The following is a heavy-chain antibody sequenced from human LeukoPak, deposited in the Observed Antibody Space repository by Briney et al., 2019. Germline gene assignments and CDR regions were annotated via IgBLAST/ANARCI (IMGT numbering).Heavy chain of an antibody. CDR1: GGSISSSSYF. CDR2: MYYSGST. J-gene: IGHJ6*03. V-gene: IGHV4-39*01. CDR3: ARVPYDFTEGYYYMDV. Sequence: KPSETLSLTCTVSGGSISSSSYFWGWIRQPPGKGLEWIGSMYYSGSTYYNPSLKSRVTISVDTSKNQFSLKMSSVTAADTAAYYCARVPYDFTEGYYYMDVWGKGTTVTISS. D-gene: IGHD3-3*01.